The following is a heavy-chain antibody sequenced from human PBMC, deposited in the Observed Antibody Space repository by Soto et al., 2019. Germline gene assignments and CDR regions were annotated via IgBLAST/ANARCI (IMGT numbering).Heavy chain of an antibody. CDR3: AAEATILNWFAP. V-gene: IGHV3-48*01. J-gene: IGHJ5*02. Sequence: EVQLVESGGGLVQPGGSLRLSCAASGFTFSSYSLNWVRQAPGKGLEWVSYISSSSSTIYYADSVKGRFTISRDNAKTSLYLQMNSLRAEDTAVYYCAAEATILNWFAPWGQGTLVTVSS. CDR2: ISSSSSTI. CDR1: GFTFSSYS. D-gene: IGHD5-12*01.